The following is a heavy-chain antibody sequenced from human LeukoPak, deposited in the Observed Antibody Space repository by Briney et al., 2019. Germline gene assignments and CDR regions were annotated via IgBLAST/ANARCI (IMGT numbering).Heavy chain of an antibody. V-gene: IGHV1-69*06. CDR2: IILIFGTA. J-gene: IGHJ6*03. CDR1: GGTFSSYA. Sequence: ASVKVSCKASGGTFSSYAISWVRQAPGQGLEWMGGIILIFGTANYAQKFQGRVTITAGKSTSTAYMELSSLRSEDTAVYYCARVTGYCSGGCGYYYYYYYMDVWGKGTTVTVSS. CDR3: ARVTGYCSGGCGYYYYYYYMDV. D-gene: IGHD2-15*01.